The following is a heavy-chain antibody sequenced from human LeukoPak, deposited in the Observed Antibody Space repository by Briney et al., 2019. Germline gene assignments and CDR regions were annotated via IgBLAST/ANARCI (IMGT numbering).Heavy chain of an antibody. V-gene: IGHV3-74*01. CDR3: ARDLPWGSYYNDEEDY. Sequence: GGSLRLSCAASGFTFSSYWMHWVRQAPGKGLVWVSRINSDGSSTSYADSVKGRFTISRDNAKNTLYPQMNSLRAEDTAVYYCARDLPWGSYYNDEEDYWGQGTLVTVSS. CDR1: GFTFSSYW. CDR2: INSDGSST. J-gene: IGHJ4*02. D-gene: IGHD3-10*01.